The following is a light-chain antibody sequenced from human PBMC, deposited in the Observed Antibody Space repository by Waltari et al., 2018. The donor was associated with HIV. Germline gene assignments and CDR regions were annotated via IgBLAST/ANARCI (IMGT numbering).Light chain of an antibody. CDR2: EVS. J-gene: IGLJ2*01. V-gene: IGLV2-8*01. CDR3: SSYAGSDIYVV. Sequence: QSALPQPPSASGSLVQSVTLSCSGTSSDVGGYNYASWYQQHPGKAPKLMIYEVSKRPSGVPNRFSGSKSGNTASLTVSGLQAEDEADYYCSSYAGSDIYVVFGGGTKLTVL. CDR1: SSDVGGYNY.